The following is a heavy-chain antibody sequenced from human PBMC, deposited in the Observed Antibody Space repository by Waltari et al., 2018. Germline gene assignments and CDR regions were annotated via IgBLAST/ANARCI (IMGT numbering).Heavy chain of an antibody. Sequence: EVQLVESGGGLVTPGGSLRLSCAASGFTFSSYSMNWVRQAPGKGLEWVCAISSSSSYISYADSVKGQVTSSRDNAKNSLYLQMNSLRAEDTAVEYCAREGYSYGYGQGYWGQGTVVTDSS. V-gene: IGHV3-21*01. CDR2: ISSSSSYI. CDR3: AREGYSYGYGQGY. D-gene: IGHD5-18*01. CDR1: GFTFSSYS. J-gene: IGHJ4*02.